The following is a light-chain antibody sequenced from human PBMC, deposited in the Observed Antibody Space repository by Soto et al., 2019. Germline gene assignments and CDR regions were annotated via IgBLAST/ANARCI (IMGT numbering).Light chain of an antibody. J-gene: IGLJ2*01. V-gene: IGLV1-40*01. CDR1: SSNTGAGYD. CDR3: QSYDDSLSANVV. CDR2: GND. Sequence: QLVLTQPPSVSGAPGQTVTISCTGSSSNTGAGYDVHWYQQLPGTAPKLLIYGNDNRPSGVPDRFSGSKSGTSASLAITGLQAEDEADYYCQSYDDSLSANVVFGGGTKVTVL.